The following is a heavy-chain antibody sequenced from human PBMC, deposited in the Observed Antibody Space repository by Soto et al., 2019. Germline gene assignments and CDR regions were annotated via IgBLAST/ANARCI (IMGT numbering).Heavy chain of an antibody. CDR3: ATVGTYYYDSSGYNVSSYFDY. CDR2: FDPEDGET. CDR1: GYTLTELS. V-gene: IGHV1-24*01. Sequence: GASVKVSCKVSGYTLTELSMHWVRQAPGKGLEWMGGFDPEDGETIYAQKFQGRVTMTEDTSTDTAYMELSSLRSEDTAVYYCATVGTYYYDSSGYNVSSYFDYWGQGTLVTSPQ. D-gene: IGHD3-22*01. J-gene: IGHJ4*02.